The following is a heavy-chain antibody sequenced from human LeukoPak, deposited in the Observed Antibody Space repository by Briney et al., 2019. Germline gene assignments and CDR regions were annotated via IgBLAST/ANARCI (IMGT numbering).Heavy chain of an antibody. D-gene: IGHD5-12*01. CDR1: GGSISSSSYY. J-gene: IGHJ4*02. CDR2: IHYSGST. Sequence: PSETLSLTCTVSGGSISSSSYYWGWIRQPPGKGLDWIGSIHYSGSTYYNPSLESRVTISVDTSKNQSSLSLSSVTAADTAVYYCARGSPYEHWGQGTLVTVSS. CDR3: ARGSPYEH. V-gene: IGHV4-39*01.